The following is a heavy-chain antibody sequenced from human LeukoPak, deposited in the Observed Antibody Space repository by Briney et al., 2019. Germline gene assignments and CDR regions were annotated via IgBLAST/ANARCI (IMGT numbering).Heavy chain of an antibody. CDR2: IYPGDSDI. Sequence: NRGESLKISCKGSGYTFTKFWIGWVRQMPGKGLEWMGIIYPGDSDIRYSPSFQGQVRFSADKSTRTAYLQWSSLKASDTAMYYCATSESQIKFHYWGQGTLVTASS. V-gene: IGHV5-51*01. CDR1: GYTFTKFW. CDR3: ATSESQIKFHY. J-gene: IGHJ4*02. D-gene: IGHD3-10*01.